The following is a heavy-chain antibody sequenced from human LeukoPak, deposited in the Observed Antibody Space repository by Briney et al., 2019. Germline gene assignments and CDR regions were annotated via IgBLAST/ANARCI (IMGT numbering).Heavy chain of an antibody. V-gene: IGHV4-30-4*07. J-gene: IGHJ6*03. D-gene: IGHD5-24*01. CDR2: IYYSGST. Sequence: PSETLSLTCAVSGGSISSGGYSWSWIRQPPGKGLEWIGYIYYSGSTYYNPSLKSRVTISVDTSKNQFSLKLSSVTAADTAVYYCARGGGMGHYYYYMDVWGKGTTVTISS. CDR1: GGSISSGGYS. CDR3: ARGGGMGHYYYYMDV.